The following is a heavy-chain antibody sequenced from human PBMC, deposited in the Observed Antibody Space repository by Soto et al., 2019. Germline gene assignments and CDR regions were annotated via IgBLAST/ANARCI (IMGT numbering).Heavy chain of an antibody. CDR2: ISAYNGNT. V-gene: IGHV1-18*01. CDR1: GYTFTIYG. CDR3: ARGVRWELSYYYYGMDV. Sequence: ASVKVSCKASGYTFTIYGIIWVRQAPGQGLEWMGWISAYNGNTNYAQKLQGRVTMTTDTSTSTAYMELRSLRSDDTAVYYCARGVRWELSYYYYGMDVWGQGTTVTVSS. J-gene: IGHJ6*02. D-gene: IGHD1-26*01.